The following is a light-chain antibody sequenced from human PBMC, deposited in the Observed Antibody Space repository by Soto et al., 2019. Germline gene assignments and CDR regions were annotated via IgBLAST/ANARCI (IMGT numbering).Light chain of an antibody. V-gene: IGLV2-23*01. J-gene: IGLJ1*01. Sequence: QSVLTQPASGSGPPGQSLTISSTGTSSDVGSYNFVPGYQQYPGKAPKVMIYEASKRPSGVSIRFSVAKSGNTASLTISVLQADDEADYYCVSYAGSYTYVFGTGTKVTGL. CDR2: EAS. CDR1: SSDVGSYNF. CDR3: VSYAGSYTYV.